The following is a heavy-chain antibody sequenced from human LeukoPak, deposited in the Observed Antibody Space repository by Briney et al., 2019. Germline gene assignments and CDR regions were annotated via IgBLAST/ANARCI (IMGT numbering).Heavy chain of an antibody. CDR3: ARDSRYSLDY. CDR1: GFTFGSYW. V-gene: IGHV3-7*04. Sequence: GGSLRFSCAASGFTFGSYWMTWVRQPPGKGPEWVANMEQDGSEKHYVDSVKGRFTISRDNAKNSLYLQMSSLRAEDTAVYYCARDSRYSLDYWGQGTLVTVSS. D-gene: IGHD2-15*01. J-gene: IGHJ4*02. CDR2: MEQDGSEK.